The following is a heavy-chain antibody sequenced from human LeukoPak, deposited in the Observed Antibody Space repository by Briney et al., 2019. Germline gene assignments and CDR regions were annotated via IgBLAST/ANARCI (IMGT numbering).Heavy chain of an antibody. CDR1: GFTFSSYG. Sequence: PGGSLRLSCAASGFTFSSYGMSWVRQAPGKGLEWVSAISGSGGSTYYADSVKGRFTISRDNSKNTLYLQMNSLRAEDTAVYYCARSNYDIRGAFDIWGQGTMVTVSS. CDR3: ARSNYDIRGAFDI. D-gene: IGHD3-9*01. CDR2: ISGSGGST. V-gene: IGHV3-23*01. J-gene: IGHJ3*02.